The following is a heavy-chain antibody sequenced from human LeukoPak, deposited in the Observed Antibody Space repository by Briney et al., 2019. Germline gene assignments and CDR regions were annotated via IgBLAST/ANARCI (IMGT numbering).Heavy chain of an antibody. V-gene: IGHV4-59*08. Sequence: SETLSLTCTVSGGSISSYYWSWIRQPPGKGLEWIGYIYYSGSTNYNPSLKSRVTISVDTSKNQFSLKLSSVTAADTAVYYCARHKRDTAMVTQYYYYGMDVWGQGTTVTVSS. CDR2: IYYSGST. J-gene: IGHJ6*02. CDR3: ARHKRDTAMVTQYYYYGMDV. CDR1: GGSISSYY. D-gene: IGHD5-18*01.